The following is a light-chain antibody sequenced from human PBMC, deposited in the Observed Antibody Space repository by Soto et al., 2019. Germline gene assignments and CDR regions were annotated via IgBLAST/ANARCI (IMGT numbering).Light chain of an antibody. V-gene: IGKV3-11*01. Sequence: EIVLTQSPATLSLSPGERATLSCRASQSVSSYLAWYQQKPGQAPMLLIYDASNRANGVPARFSRSGSGTDFTLSLSSLESEDFADYYCQQRRNWPLTCGGGTKVEIK. CDR1: QSVSSY. J-gene: IGKJ4*01. CDR2: DAS. CDR3: QQRRNWPLT.